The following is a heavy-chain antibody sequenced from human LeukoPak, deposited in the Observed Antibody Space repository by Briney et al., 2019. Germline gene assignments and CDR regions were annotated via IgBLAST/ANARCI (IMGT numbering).Heavy chain of an antibody. D-gene: IGHD3-22*01. CDR2: ISSSSSYI. CDR1: GFTFSSYS. V-gene: IGHV3-21*04. Sequence: PGGSLRLSCAASGFTFSSYSMNWVRQAPGKGLEWVSSISSSSSYIYYADSVKGRFTISRDNAKNSLYLQMNSLRAEDTAVYYCAREGTGRSGYRSYYFDYWGQGTLVTVSS. CDR3: AREGTGRSGYRSYYFDY. J-gene: IGHJ4*02.